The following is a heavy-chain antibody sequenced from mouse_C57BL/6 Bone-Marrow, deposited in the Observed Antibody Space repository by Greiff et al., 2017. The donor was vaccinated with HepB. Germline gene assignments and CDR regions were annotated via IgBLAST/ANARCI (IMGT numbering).Heavy chain of an antibody. Sequence: QVQLQQSGAELVKPGASVKISCKASGYAFSSYWMNWVKQRPGKGLEWIGQLYPGDGDTNYNGKFKGKATLTADKSSSTAYMQLSSLTSEDSAVYICARYYGSSYPAWFAYWGQGTLVTVSA. CDR2: LYPGDGDT. D-gene: IGHD1-1*01. V-gene: IGHV1-80*01. CDR3: ARYYGSSYPAWFAY. CDR1: GYAFSSYW. J-gene: IGHJ3*01.